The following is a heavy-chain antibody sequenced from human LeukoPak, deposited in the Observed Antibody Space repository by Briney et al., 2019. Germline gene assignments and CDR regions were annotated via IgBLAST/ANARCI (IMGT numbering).Heavy chain of an antibody. CDR1: GGSISSYY. J-gene: IGHJ1*01. CDR2: IYYSGST. CDR3: ARLKYYYDSSGYRADYFQP. D-gene: IGHD3-22*01. Sequence: SETLSLTCTVSGGSISSYYWSWIRQPPGKGLEWIGYIYYSGSTNYNPSLKSRVTISVYTSKNQFSLKLSSVTAADTAVYYCARLKYYYDSSGYRADYFQPWGQGNLVTVSS. V-gene: IGHV4-59*01.